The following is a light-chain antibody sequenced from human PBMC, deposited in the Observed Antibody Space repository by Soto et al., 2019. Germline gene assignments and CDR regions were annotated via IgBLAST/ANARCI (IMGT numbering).Light chain of an antibody. J-gene: IGKJ1*01. CDR1: QSVSSN. V-gene: IGKV3D-15*01. CDR2: AAS. Sequence: EIVLTQSPATLSLSPGERATLSCRASQSVSSNLAWYQQNPGQAPRILIYAASRRDTGIPDRFSGGGSGTDFTLTISRLQSEDFAVYYCQQYNRGPVTFGQGTKVDIK. CDR3: QQYNRGPVT.